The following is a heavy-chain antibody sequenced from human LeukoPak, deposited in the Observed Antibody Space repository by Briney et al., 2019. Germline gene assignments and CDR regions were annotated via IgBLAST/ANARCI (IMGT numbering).Heavy chain of an antibody. Sequence: PSQTLSLTCTVSGGSISSGGYYWSWIRQHPGKGLEWIGYIYYSGSTNYNPSLKSRVTISVDTSKNQFSLKLSSVTAADTAVYYCARLIVGTTYDAFDIWGQGTMVTVSS. CDR3: ARLIVGTTYDAFDI. CDR2: IYYSGST. J-gene: IGHJ3*02. V-gene: IGHV4-61*08. D-gene: IGHD1-26*01. CDR1: GGSISSGGYY.